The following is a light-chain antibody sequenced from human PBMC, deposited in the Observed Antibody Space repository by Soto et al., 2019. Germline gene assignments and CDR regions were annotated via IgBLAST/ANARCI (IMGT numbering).Light chain of an antibody. J-gene: IGKJ3*01. V-gene: IGKV3-11*01. CDR3: QQRSNWPPLT. Sequence: EIVLTQSPATLSLSPGERATLSCRASQSVSSYLAWYQQKPGQAPRLLIYDASNRATGIPARFSGSGSGTDFTLTTSRPEPEDFAVYYCQQRSNWPPLTFGPGTKVDIK. CDR1: QSVSSY. CDR2: DAS.